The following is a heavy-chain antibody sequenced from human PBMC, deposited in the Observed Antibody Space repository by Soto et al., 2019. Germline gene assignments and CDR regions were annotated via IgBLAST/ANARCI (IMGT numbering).Heavy chain of an antibody. V-gene: IGHV1-69*06. Sequence: QVHLVQSGAEVKKPGSSVKVSCKASGGSFSTYAINWLRQAPGQGLEWMGGIIPLFGTENYAQNFQDRFTFTADKSTTTAYMEVRSLTSEDTAVYYCATGFWSGPIAHDFDYWGQGTLVSVSS. CDR3: ATGFWSGPIAHDFDY. D-gene: IGHD3-3*01. CDR2: IIPLFGTE. J-gene: IGHJ4*01. CDR1: GGSFSTYA.